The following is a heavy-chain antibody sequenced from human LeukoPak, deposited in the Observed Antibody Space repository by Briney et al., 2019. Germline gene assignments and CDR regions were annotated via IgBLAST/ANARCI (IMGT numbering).Heavy chain of an antibody. CDR3: ARGPLSSSWYVGYFDY. J-gene: IGHJ4*02. CDR1: GASISGGDYY. Sequence: SETLSLTCTVSGASISGGDYYWRSIRQPPGKGVVWIVYIYYSGGTYYKPSLKSRGNVPVDTSKNQFPLNLSSVTAADSAVYYCARGPLSSSWYVGYFDYWGQGTLVTVSS. CDR2: IYYSGGT. V-gene: IGHV4-30-4*08. D-gene: IGHD6-13*01.